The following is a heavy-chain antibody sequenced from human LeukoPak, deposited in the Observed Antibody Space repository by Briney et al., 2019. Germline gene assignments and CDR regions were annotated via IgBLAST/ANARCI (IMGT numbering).Heavy chain of an antibody. Sequence: GGSLRLSCAASGFTFSDYYMSWIRQAPGKGLEWVSYISSSGSTIYYADSVKGRFTISRDNAKNSLYLQMNSLRAEDTAMYYCASPDMVQGVIYYWGQGTLVTVSS. D-gene: IGHD3-10*01. J-gene: IGHJ4*02. V-gene: IGHV3-11*01. CDR3: ASPDMVQGVIYY. CDR2: ISSSGSTI. CDR1: GFTFSDYY.